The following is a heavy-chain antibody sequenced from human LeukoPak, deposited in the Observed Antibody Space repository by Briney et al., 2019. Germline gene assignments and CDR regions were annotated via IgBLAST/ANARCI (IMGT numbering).Heavy chain of an antibody. D-gene: IGHD3-9*01. Sequence: GGSLRLSCAASGFTFSSYNMNWVCQAPGKGLEWVLSISSSSSYIYYTDSVKGRFTISRDNAKNSLYLQMNSLRAEDTAVYYCARVSLTGYYAFDYWGQGTLVTVSS. CDR3: ARVSLTGYYAFDY. CDR2: ISSSSSYI. CDR1: GFTFSSYN. V-gene: IGHV3-21*01. J-gene: IGHJ4*02.